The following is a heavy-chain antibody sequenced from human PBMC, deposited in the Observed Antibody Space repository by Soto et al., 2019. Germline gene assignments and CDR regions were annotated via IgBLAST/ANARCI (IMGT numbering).Heavy chain of an antibody. D-gene: IGHD6-6*01. CDR2: IIPILGIA. V-gene: IGHV1-69*02. Sequence: GXSVKVSCKASGGTFSSYTISWVRQAPGKRLEWMGRIIPILGIANYAQKFQGRVTITADKSTSTAYMELSSLRSEDTAVYYCAESSIAARGDYYYYMDVWGKGTTVTVSS. CDR3: AESSIAARGDYYYYMDV. J-gene: IGHJ6*03. CDR1: GGTFSSYT.